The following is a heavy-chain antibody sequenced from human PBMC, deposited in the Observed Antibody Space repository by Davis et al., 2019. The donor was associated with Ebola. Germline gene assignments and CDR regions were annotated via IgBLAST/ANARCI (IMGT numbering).Heavy chain of an antibody. CDR3: VKDGFCDNVACYRGWFDP. D-gene: IGHD2-15*01. CDR2: INSDGSST. Sequence: PGGSLRLSCAASGFTFSSYWMHWVRQAPGKGLVWVSRINSDGSSTSYADSVKGRFTISRDNAKNTLYLQMNSLRAEDTAVYYCVKDGFCDNVACYRGWFDPWGQGTLVTVSS. CDR1: GFTFSSYW. V-gene: IGHV3-74*01. J-gene: IGHJ5*02.